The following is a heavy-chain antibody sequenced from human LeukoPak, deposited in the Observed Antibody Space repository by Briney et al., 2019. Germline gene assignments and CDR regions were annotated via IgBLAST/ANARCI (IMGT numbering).Heavy chain of an antibody. CDR1: GGSFSGYY. CDR3: AGVLGRQIGGSQGWFDP. CDR2: INHSGST. J-gene: IGHJ5*02. Sequence: SETLSLTCAVYGGSFSGYYWSWIRQPPGKGLEWIGEINHSGSTSYNPSLKSRVTISVDTSKNQFSLKLSSVTAADTAVYYCAGVLGRQIGGSQGWFDPWGQGTLVTVSS. D-gene: IGHD1-26*01. V-gene: IGHV4-34*01.